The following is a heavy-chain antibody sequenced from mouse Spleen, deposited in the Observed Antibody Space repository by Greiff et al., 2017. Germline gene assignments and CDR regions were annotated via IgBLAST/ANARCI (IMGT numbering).Heavy chain of an antibody. D-gene: IGHD2-1*01. CDR2: ITHSGET. V-gene: IGHV12-3*01. CDR1: GFPITSGYF. J-gene: IGHJ3*01. CDR3: AGGIRGNYGFAY. Sequence: VQLKESGPGLVKPSQSLFLTCSITGFPITSGYFWMWIRQPPGKLLEWMGYITHSGETFYNPSLQSPISFTRETSKNQFFLQLNSVTTEDTAMYHCAGGIRGNYGFAYWGQGTLVTVSA.